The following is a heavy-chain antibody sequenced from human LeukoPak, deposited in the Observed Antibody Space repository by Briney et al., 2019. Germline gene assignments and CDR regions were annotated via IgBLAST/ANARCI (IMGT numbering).Heavy chain of an antibody. CDR2: IYYSGST. D-gene: IGHD2-2*01. V-gene: IGHV4-59*01. J-gene: IGHJ6*03. CDR1: GGSISSYY. Sequence: SETLSLTCTVSGGSISSYYWSWIRQPPAKGLEWIGYIYYSGSTNYNPSLKSRVTISVDTSKNQFSLKLSSVTAADTAVYYCARAKPGYCSSTSCYYYYYMDVWGKGTTVTVSS. CDR3: ARAKPGYCSSTSCYYYYYMDV.